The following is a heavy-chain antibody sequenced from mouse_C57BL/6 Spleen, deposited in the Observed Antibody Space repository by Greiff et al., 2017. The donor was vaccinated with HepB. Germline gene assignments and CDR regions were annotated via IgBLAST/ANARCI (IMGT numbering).Heavy chain of an antibody. CDR2: IDPSDSYT. D-gene: IGHD2-3*01. CDR3: ARPIYDGYYGFAY. V-gene: IGHV1-50*01. J-gene: IGHJ3*01. CDR1: GYTFTSYW. Sequence: VQLQQPGAELVKPGASVKLSCKASGYTFTSYWMQWVKQRPGQGPEWIGEIDPSDSYTNYNQKFKGKATLTVDTSSSTAYMQLSSLTSEDSAVYYCARPIYDGYYGFAYWGQGTLVTVSA.